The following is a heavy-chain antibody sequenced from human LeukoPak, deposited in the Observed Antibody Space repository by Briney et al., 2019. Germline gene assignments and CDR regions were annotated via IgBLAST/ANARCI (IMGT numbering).Heavy chain of an antibody. J-gene: IGHJ4*02. CDR3: ARDSSSSRPNFDY. CDR1: GGSISSYY. V-gene: IGHV4-59*12. D-gene: IGHD6-13*01. Sequence: SETLSLTCTVSGGSISSYYRSWIRQPPGKGLEWITSIYSSGSTYYNPSLKSRVTISLDTSKNQFSLKLSSVTAADTAVYYCARDSSSSRPNFDYWGQGILVTVSS. CDR2: IYSSGST.